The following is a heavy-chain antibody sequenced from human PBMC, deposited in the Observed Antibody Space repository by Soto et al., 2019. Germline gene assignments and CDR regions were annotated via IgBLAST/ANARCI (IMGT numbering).Heavy chain of an antibody. CDR1: GDPPSYGGYY. CDR2: VYHTGAT. V-gene: IGHV4-31*03. CDR3: AREGHSSWEWLDP. D-gene: IGHD1-26*01. J-gene: IGHJ5*02. Sequence: QVQLQESGPGLVEPSQTLSLVCSVSGDPPSYGGYYWSWVRQSPGKALEWIGFVYHTGATYYHPSLESRVTMAVDMSKTEFSLKLTSVTAADTATYYCAREGHSSWEWLDPWGQGILVTVSS.